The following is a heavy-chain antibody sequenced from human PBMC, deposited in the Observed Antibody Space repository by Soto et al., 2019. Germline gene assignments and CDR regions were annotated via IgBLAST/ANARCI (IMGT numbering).Heavy chain of an antibody. CDR1: GGSISSGGYY. J-gene: IGHJ4*02. D-gene: IGHD5-18*01. V-gene: IGHV4-30-4*01. CDR3: ASGGYSCGYVFDY. Sequence: SETLSLTCTVSGGSISSGGYYWSWIRQHPGKGLEWIGYIYYSGSTYYNPSLKSRVTISVDTSKNQFSLKLSSVTAADTAVYYCASGGYSCGYVFDYWGQGTMVTVSS. CDR2: IYYSGST.